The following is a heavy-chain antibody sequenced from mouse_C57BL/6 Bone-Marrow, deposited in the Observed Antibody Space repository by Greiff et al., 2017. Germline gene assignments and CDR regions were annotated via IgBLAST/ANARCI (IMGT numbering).Heavy chain of an antibody. CDR2: IYPGSGNT. J-gene: IGHJ2*01. CDR3: ATTGRFSYYFDY. D-gene: IGHD1-1*01. Sequence: VQLQQSGAELVRPGASVKLSCKASGYTFTDYYINWVKQRPGQGLEWIARIYPGSGNTYYNEKFKGKATLTAEKSSSTAYMQLSSLTSEDSAVYFCATTGRFSYYFDYWGQGTTLTVSS. CDR1: GYTFTDYY. V-gene: IGHV1-76*01.